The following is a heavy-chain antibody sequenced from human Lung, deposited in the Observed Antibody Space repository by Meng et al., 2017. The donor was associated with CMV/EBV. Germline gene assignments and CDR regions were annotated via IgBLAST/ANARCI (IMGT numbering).Heavy chain of an antibody. CDR3: ARLFHTILGTGYYYGMDV. J-gene: IGHJ6*02. D-gene: IGHD3/OR15-3a*01. CDR1: GYTFNGYN. V-gene: IGHV1-2*02. Sequence: SVXVSXXASGYTFNGYNMHWVRQAPGQGLEWMGWINPNSGGTNYAQRFQGRVTLTIDTSISTAYMELSRLKSDDTAVYFCARLFHTILGTGYYYGMDVWGQGATVTVSS. CDR2: INPNSGGT.